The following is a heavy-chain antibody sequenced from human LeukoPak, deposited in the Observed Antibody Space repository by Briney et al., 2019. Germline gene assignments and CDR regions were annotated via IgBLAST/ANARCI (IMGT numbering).Heavy chain of an antibody. CDR2: ISGSGGST. V-gene: IGHV3-23*01. Sequence: SGGSLRLSCAASGFPFSSYAMSWVRQAPGKGLEWVSAISGSGGSTYYADSVKGRFTISRDNSKNTLSLLMHSLRAEDTAVYYCAKDGFHDRSGYAAYWGQGTLVTVSS. J-gene: IGHJ4*02. CDR3: AKDGFHDRSGYAAY. D-gene: IGHD3-22*01. CDR1: GFPFSSYA.